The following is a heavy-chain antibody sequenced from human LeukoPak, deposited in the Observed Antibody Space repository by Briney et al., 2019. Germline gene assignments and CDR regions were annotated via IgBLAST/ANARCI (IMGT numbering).Heavy chain of an antibody. CDR2: ISSSSSYI. J-gene: IGHJ3*02. D-gene: IGHD4-23*01. V-gene: IGHV3-21*01. CDR1: GFTLSSYS. Sequence: GGSLRLSCAASGFTLSSYSMNWVRQAPGKGLEWVSSISSSSSYIYYADSVKGRFTISRDNAKNSLYLQMNSLRAEDTAVYYCARAPGGGKPFGSPSDAFDIWGQGTMVTVSS. CDR3: ARAPGGGKPFGSPSDAFDI.